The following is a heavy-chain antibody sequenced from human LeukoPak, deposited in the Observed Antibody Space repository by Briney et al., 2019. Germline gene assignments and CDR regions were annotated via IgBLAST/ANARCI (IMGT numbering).Heavy chain of an antibody. Sequence: GASVKVSCKASGYTFTSYGISWVRQAPGQGLEWMGWITAYNGNTNYAQKLQGRVTMTTDTSTSTAYMELRSLRSDDTAVYYCARDSGYGDYDDNWYFDLWGRGTLVTVSS. CDR1: GYTFTSYG. V-gene: IGHV1-18*01. CDR2: ITAYNGNT. J-gene: IGHJ2*01. D-gene: IGHD4-17*01. CDR3: ARDSGYGDYDDNWYFDL.